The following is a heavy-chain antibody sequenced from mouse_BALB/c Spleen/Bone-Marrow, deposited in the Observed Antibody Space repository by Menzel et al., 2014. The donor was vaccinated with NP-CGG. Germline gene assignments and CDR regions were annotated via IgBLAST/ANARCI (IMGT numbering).Heavy chain of an antibody. CDR1: GFDFSRYW. Sequence: EVQLQQSGGGLVQPGGSLKLSCAASGFDFSRYWMSWVRQAPGKGLEWIGEINPDSSTINYTPSLKDKFIFSRDNAKNTLYLQMSKVRSEDTALYYCSRLYYYGNFAYWGQGTLVTVSA. D-gene: IGHD1-1*01. CDR3: SRLYYYGNFAY. V-gene: IGHV4-1*02. CDR2: INPDSSTI. J-gene: IGHJ3*01.